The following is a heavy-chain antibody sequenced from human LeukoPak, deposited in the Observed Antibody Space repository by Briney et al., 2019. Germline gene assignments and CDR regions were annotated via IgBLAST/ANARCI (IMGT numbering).Heavy chain of an antibody. D-gene: IGHD2-15*01. CDR3: ARDVAGGYSFEY. Sequence: GGSLRLSCAASGITVASSYMSWVRQAPGKGLEWLANIEPDGSVSYYVDSVKGRFTISRDNAKNSLYLQMNSLRAEDTAVYYCARDVAGGYSFEYWGQGTLVTVSS. CDR1: GITVASSY. V-gene: IGHV3-7*01. J-gene: IGHJ4*02. CDR2: IEPDGSVS.